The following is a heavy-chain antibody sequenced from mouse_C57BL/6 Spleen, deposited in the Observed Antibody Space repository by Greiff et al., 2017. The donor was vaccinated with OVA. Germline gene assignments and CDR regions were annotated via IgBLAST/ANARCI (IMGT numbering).Heavy chain of an antibody. CDR2: IDPSDSYT. CDR3: ARANYYGSPDAMDD. D-gene: IGHD1-1*01. Sequence: QVQLQQPGAELVKPGASVKLSCKASGYTFTSYWMQWVKQRPGQGLEWIGEIDPSDSYTNYNQKFKGKATLTVDTSSSTAYMQLSSLTSEDSAVYDCARANYYGSPDAMDDWGQGTSVTVAS. CDR1: GYTFTSYW. V-gene: IGHV1-50*01. J-gene: IGHJ4*01.